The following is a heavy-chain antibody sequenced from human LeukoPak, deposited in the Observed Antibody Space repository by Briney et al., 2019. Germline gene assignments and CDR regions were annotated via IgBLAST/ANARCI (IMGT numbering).Heavy chain of an antibody. CDR3: ARDGDWRGVFDY. CDR1: GGSISSSSYY. D-gene: IGHD3/OR15-3a*01. V-gene: IGHV4-39*07. CDR2: IYYSGST. J-gene: IGHJ4*02. Sequence: PSETLSLTCTVSGGSISSSSYYWGWIRQPPGKGLEWIGSIYYSGSTYYNPSLKSRVTISVDTSKNQFSLKLSSVTAADTAVYYRARDGDWRGVFDYWGQGTLVTVSS.